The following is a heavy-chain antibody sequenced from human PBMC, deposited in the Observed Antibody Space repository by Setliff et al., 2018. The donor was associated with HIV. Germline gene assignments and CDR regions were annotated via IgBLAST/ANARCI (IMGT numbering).Heavy chain of an antibody. V-gene: IGHV4-59*11. Sequence: LSLTCTVSGDPINSHYWSWIRQPPGEGLEWIGHISYNEYTNYNPSLKSRVTISLDTSKKHFSLDLYSVTAADTVVYYCARDHNSGTLHAFDLWGQGTKVTVSS. J-gene: IGHJ3*01. CDR3: ARDHNSGTLHAFDL. CDR2: ISYNEYT. D-gene: IGHD1-26*01. CDR1: GDPINSHY.